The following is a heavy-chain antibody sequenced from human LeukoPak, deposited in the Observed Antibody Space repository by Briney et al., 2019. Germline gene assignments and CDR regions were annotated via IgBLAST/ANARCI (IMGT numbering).Heavy chain of an antibody. J-gene: IGHJ4*02. CDR1: GFTLNNYV. V-gene: IGHV3-23*01. Sequence: GGSLRLSCAASGFTLNNYVMSWVRQAPGKGLEWVSAIRGRDFRTYYADSVKGRFTIPSDSAKNTLYLEMSGLRAEDTAMYFCAKGEAAAAGGFDYWGQGALVTVSS. CDR3: AKGEAAAAGGFDY. D-gene: IGHD6-13*01. CDR2: IRGRDFRT.